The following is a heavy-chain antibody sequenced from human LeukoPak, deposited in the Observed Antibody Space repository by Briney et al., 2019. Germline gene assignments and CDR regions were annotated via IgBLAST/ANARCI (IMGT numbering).Heavy chain of an antibody. D-gene: IGHD3-22*01. CDR2: IHTSETM. CDR3: ARGILRDYYDSSGFYHRGGVGY. V-gene: IGHV4-61*09. J-gene: IGHJ4*02. CDR1: GGSVSTGSYY. Sequence: SETLSLTCTVSGGSVSTGSYYWSWIRQPAGRGLEWIGHIHTSETMNYNASLKSRVRISVETSKNQFSLRLSSVIAADTAVYFCARGILRDYYDSSGFYHRGGVGYWGQGTLVTVSS.